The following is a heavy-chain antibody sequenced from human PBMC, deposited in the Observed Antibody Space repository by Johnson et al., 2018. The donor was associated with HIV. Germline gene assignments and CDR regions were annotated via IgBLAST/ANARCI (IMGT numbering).Heavy chain of an antibody. D-gene: IGHD3-22*01. Sequence: QVQLVESGGGVVQPGRSLRLSCAASGFTFSSYGMHWVRQAPGKGLEWVAVISYDGSNKYYADSVKGRLTISRDNSKNPLYLQMNSLSAEDTAVYYCAKGMDYYDSSGYYRRVYDAFDIWGQGTMVTVSS. CDR2: ISYDGSNK. CDR1: GFTFSSYG. V-gene: IGHV3-30*18. CDR3: AKGMDYYDSSGYYRRVYDAFDI. J-gene: IGHJ3*02.